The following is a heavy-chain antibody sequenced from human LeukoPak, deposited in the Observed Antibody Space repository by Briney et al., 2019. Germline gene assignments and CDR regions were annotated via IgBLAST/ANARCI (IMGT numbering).Heavy chain of an antibody. D-gene: IGHD5-12*01. J-gene: IGHJ4*02. Sequence: PGGSLRLSCAASGFTFSSYWMHWVLQAPGKGLLWVSRINSDGSSTSYADSVKGRFTISRDNAKNTLYLQMNSLRAEDTAVYYCARDRGYSGPGPSDYWGQGTLVTVSS. V-gene: IGHV3-74*01. CDR1: GFTFSSYW. CDR3: ARDRGYSGPGPSDY. CDR2: INSDGSST.